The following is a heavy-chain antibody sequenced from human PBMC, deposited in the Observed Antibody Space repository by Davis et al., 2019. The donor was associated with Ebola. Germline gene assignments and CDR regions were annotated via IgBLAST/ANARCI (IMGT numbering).Heavy chain of an antibody. J-gene: IGHJ5*02. CDR1: GGSISSGGYY. D-gene: IGHD6-19*01. Sequence: SETLSLTCTVSGGSISSGGYYWSWLRQPPGKGLEWIGYIYYSGSTNYNPSLKSRATTSVDTSKNQFSMQLNSVTPEDTAVYYCARGSGYSSGWYSYWFDPRGQGTLVTVSS. CDR2: IYYSGST. V-gene: IGHV4-61*08. CDR3: ARGSGYSSGWYSYWFDP.